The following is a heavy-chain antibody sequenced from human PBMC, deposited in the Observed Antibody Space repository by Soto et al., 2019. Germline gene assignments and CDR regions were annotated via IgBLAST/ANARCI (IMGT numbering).Heavy chain of an antibody. D-gene: IGHD3-10*01. V-gene: IGHV1-69*13. CDR3: AMNGSSVVLDS. CDR2: IFATFGSP. Sequence: GASVKVSCNTSGGTFFIYTFNWGRQAPGQVLEWMRGIFATFGSPYNAEKFQTRLTITADDSTTTVYMELSDMISEDTAVYYLAMNGSSVVLDSWGQETLVTVS. J-gene: IGHJ4*02. CDR1: GGTFFIYT.